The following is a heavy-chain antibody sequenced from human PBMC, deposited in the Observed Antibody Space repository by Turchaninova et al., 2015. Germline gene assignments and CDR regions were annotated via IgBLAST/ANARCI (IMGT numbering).Heavy chain of an antibody. V-gene: IGHV4-34*01. Sequence: QVQLQTWGAGLLKPSETLSPPCAVYGGAFSGYSGGGVRQPPGKGLEWIGKINHSGSTNYNPSLKSRVTISVDTSKNQFSLKLSSVTAADTAVYYCARGGTAPRSIDPWGQGTLVTVS. CDR1: GGAFSGYS. CDR3: ARGGTAPRSIDP. CDR2: INHSGST. D-gene: IGHD3-10*01. J-gene: IGHJ5*02.